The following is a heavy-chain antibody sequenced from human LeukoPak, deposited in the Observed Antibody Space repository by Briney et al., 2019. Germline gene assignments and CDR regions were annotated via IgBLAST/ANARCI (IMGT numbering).Heavy chain of an antibody. J-gene: IGHJ4*02. Sequence: PSKTLSLTCTVSGYSISSGYYWGWIRQPPGKGLEWIGSIYHSGSTYYNPSLKSRVTISVDTSKNQFSLKLSSVTAADTAVYYCARGEVGAHFDYWGQGTLVTVSS. D-gene: IGHD1-26*01. CDR3: ARGEVGAHFDY. V-gene: IGHV4-38-2*02. CDR2: IYHSGST. CDR1: GYSISSGYY.